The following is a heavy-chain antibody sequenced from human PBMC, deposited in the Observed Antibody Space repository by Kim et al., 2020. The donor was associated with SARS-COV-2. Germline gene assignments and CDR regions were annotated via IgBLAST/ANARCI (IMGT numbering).Heavy chain of an antibody. CDR1: GFTFSSYA. J-gene: IGHJ4*01. CDR2: ISSSGGST. D-gene: IGHD3-10*01. V-gene: IGHV3-23*01. CDR3: AKRYGSGSYSALYYFD. Sequence: GGSLRLSCAASGFTFSSYAMTWVRQAPGKGLEWVSVISSSGGSTSYADSVKGRFTISRDTSKNTLYLQMSSLRAEDTAVYYCAKRYGSGSYSALYYFD.